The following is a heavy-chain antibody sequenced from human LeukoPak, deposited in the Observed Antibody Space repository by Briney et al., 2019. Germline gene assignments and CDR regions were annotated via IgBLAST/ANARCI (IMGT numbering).Heavy chain of an antibody. J-gene: IGHJ4*02. D-gene: IGHD3-16*01. Sequence: GGSLRLSCAASGFTFSSYGMSWDRHAPGKGLEWVSDISGSGGSTYYADTVKGPVTISRDNSKSTLYLQMNSLRAEDTAVYYCAKERCEDGGWGEGTLVTVSS. CDR2: ISGSGGST. V-gene: IGHV3-23*01. CDR3: AKERCEDGG. CDR1: GFTFSSYG.